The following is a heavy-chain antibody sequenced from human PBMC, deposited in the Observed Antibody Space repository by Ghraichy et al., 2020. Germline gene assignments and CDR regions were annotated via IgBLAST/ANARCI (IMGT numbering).Heavy chain of an antibody. D-gene: IGHD5-18*01. Sequence: SETLSLTCAVYGGSFSGYYWSWIRQPPGKGLEWIGEINHSGSTNYNPSLKSRVTISVDTSKNQFSLKLSSVTAADTAVYYCARGLYSYGFPNYYYYMDVWGKGTTVTVSS. CDR3: ARGLYSYGFPNYYYYMDV. CDR2: INHSGST. J-gene: IGHJ6*03. CDR1: GGSFSGYY. V-gene: IGHV4-34*01.